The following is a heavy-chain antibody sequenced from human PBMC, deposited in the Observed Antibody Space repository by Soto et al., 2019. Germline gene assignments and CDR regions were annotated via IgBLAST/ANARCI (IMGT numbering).Heavy chain of an antibody. CDR2: IYYSGST. D-gene: IGHD6-13*01. V-gene: IGHV4-31*03. Sequence: QVQLQESGPGLVKPSQTLSLTCTVSGGSISSGGYYWSWIRQHPGKGLEWIGYIYYSGSTYYNPSLKSRVTISVDTSKNQFSLKLSSVTAADTAVYYCARGASSIAAAGTPWFDPWGQGTLVTVSS. J-gene: IGHJ5*02. CDR3: ARGASSIAAAGTPWFDP. CDR1: GGSISSGGYY.